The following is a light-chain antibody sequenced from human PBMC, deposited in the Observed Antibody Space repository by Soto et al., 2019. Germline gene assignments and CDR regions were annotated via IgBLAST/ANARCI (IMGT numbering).Light chain of an antibody. CDR1: ESIRNSY. Sequence: IVLTQSPGTLSLSPGERATLSCRASESIRNSYLAWFQQKPGQAPRLLIYGASSRATGIPDRFSGSGSGTDFTLTISRLEPEDFAVYYCQQYGSSRWTFGQGTKVDI. J-gene: IGKJ1*01. CDR2: GAS. CDR3: QQYGSSRWT. V-gene: IGKV3-20*01.